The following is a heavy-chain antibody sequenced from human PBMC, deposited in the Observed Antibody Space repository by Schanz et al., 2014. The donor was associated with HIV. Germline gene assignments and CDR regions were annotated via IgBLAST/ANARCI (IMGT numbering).Heavy chain of an antibody. CDR1: GFTFSSYG. CDR3: ARTSRIVIPDRDPRLSYLYGMDV. J-gene: IGHJ6*02. V-gene: IGHV3-30*03. CDR2: ISHDGINK. D-gene: IGHD1-26*01. Sequence: QVQLVESGGGVVHPGRSLRLSCAASGFTFSSYGFHWVRQAPGKGLEWVAVISHDGINKYYVDSVKDRFTISRDNSKTTLYLQMNGLRADDPAVYYCARTSRIVIPDRDPRLSYLYGMDVWGQGTTVTVSS.